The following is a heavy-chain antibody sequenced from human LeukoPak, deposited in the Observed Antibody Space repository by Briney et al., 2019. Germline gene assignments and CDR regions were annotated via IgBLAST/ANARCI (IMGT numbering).Heavy chain of an antibody. V-gene: IGHV4-34*01. D-gene: IGHD3-22*01. CDR3: ARGQRNYDSSGYRFDY. Sequence: SETLSLTCAVYGGSFSGHYWSWNWSWIRQPPGKGLEWIGEINHSGSTNCNPSLKSRVTISVDTSKNQFSLKLSSVTAADTAVYYCARGQRNYDSSGYRFDYWSQGTLVTVSS. CDR1: GGSFSGHY. J-gene: IGHJ4*02. CDR2: INHSGST.